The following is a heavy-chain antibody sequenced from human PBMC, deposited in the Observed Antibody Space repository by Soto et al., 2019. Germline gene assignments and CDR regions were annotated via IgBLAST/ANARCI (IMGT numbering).Heavy chain of an antibody. D-gene: IGHD2-21*02. J-gene: IGHJ4*02. CDR2: VSFDGKVT. V-gene: IGHV3-30*04. CDR1: GFTFSSYA. CDR3: AREPYGDSQYFDY. Sequence: PGGSLRLSCAASGFTFSSYAMHWIRQAPDKGLEWVAVVSFDGKVTYYADSVKGRFTVSRDNSKNTIYLQANSLRAEDTAVYYCAREPYGDSQYFDYWGQGTPVTVSS.